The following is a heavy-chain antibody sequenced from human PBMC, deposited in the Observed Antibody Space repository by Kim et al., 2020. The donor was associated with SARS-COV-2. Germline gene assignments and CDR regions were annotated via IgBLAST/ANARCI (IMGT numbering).Heavy chain of an antibody. CDR3: ARAYNGDYGEGFDY. Sequence: SETLSLTCTVSGGSISSYYSSWIRQPPGKGLEWIGYIYYSGSTNYNPSLKSRVTISVDTSKNQFSLKLSSVTAADTAVYYCARAYNGDYGEGFDYWGQGTLVTVSS. J-gene: IGHJ4*02. V-gene: IGHV4-59*01. D-gene: IGHD4-17*01. CDR1: GGSISSYY. CDR2: IYYSGST.